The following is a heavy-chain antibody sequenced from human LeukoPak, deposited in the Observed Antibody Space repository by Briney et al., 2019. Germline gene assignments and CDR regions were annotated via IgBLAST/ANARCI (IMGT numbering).Heavy chain of an antibody. V-gene: IGHV3-30*18. CDR3: AKAAADIVVVPAAPDDRLYYFDY. Sequence: PGGSLRLSCAASGFTFSSYWMSWVRQAPGRGLEWVAFISFDASNHYNADSVKGRFTISRDNSKNTLFLQMNSLRAEDTAVYYCAKAAADIVVVPAAPDDRLYYFDYWGQGTLVTVSS. D-gene: IGHD2-2*01. CDR1: GFTFSSYW. CDR2: ISFDASNH. J-gene: IGHJ4*02.